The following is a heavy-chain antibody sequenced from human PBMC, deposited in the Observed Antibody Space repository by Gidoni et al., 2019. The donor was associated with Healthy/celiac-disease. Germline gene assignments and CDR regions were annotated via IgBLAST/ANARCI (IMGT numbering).Heavy chain of an antibody. D-gene: IGHD6-13*01. V-gene: IGHV3-9*01. CDR3: AKDKGSPGPSFDY. J-gene: IGHJ4*02. CDR2: ISWNSGSI. Sequence: EVQLVESGGSLVQPGRSLRLSCAASGLTCDDYAMPWVRQAPGKGLEWVSGISWNSGSIGYADSVMGRVTISRDNAKNSLYLQMNSLRAEDTALYYCAKDKGSPGPSFDYWGQGTLVTVSS. CDR1: GLTCDDYA.